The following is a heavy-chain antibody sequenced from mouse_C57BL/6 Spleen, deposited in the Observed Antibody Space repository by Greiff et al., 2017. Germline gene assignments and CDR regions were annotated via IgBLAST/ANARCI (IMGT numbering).Heavy chain of an antibody. V-gene: IGHV1-72*01. Sequence: QVQLKQPGAELVKPGASVKLSCKASGYTFTSYWMHWVKQRPGRGLEWIGRIDPNSGGTKYNEKFKSKATLTVDKPSSTAYMQLSSLTSEDSAVYYGGRRGGSSVYWYFDVWGTGTTVTVAS. CDR1: GYTFTSYW. CDR3: GRRGGSSVYWYFDV. D-gene: IGHD1-1*01. CDR2: IDPNSGGT. J-gene: IGHJ1*03.